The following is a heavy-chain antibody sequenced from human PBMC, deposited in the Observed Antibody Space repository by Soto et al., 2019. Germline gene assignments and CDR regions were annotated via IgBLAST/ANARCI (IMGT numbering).Heavy chain of an antibody. Sequence: SLRLSCAASGFTFSSYGMHWVRQAPGKGLEWVAVISYDGSNKYYADSVKGRFTISRDNSKNTLYLQMNSLRAEDTAVYYCAKPMYYYDSSGYPSYWGQGTLVTVSS. V-gene: IGHV3-30*18. J-gene: IGHJ4*02. CDR2: ISYDGSNK. D-gene: IGHD3-22*01. CDR3: AKPMYYYDSSGYPSY. CDR1: GFTFSSYG.